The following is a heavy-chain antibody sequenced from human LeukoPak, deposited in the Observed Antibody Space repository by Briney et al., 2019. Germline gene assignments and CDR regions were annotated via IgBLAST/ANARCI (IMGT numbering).Heavy chain of an antibody. D-gene: IGHD3-3*01. CDR1: GFTFSRYT. Sequence: GGSLRLSCAASGFTFSRYTMTWVRQTPGKGLEWVSSISGPGDHTYYADSVKGRFTISRDNSENALYLQMNSLRADDTAVYYCAKDRITIFGVVMDQWGQGTLVTVSS. J-gene: IGHJ4*02. CDR2: ISGPGDHT. V-gene: IGHV3-23*01. CDR3: AKDRITIFGVVMDQ.